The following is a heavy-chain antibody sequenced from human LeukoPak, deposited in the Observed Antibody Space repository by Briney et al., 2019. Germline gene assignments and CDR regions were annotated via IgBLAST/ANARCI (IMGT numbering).Heavy chain of an antibody. D-gene: IGHD2-2*02. CDR2: IGTAGDT. CDR3: AKPRGDIVVVPAAILDY. J-gene: IGHJ4*02. Sequence: GGSLRLSCAASGFTFSSYDMHWVRQATGKGLEWVSAIGTAGDTYYPGSVKGRFTISRENAKNSLYLQMNSLRAGDTAVYYCAKPRGDIVVVPAAILDYWGQGTLVTVSS. V-gene: IGHV3-13*01. CDR1: GFTFSSYD.